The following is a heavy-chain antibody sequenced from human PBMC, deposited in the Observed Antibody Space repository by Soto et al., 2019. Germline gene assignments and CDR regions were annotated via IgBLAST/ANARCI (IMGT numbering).Heavy chain of an antibody. CDR1: GYTFTGYY. CDR2: INPNSGGT. D-gene: IGHD5-18*01. Sequence: ASVKVSCKASGYTFTGYYMHWVRQATGQGLEWMGWINPNSGGTNYAQKFQGWVTMTRDTSISTAYMELNSLRAEDTAVYYCASSYSYGYLGYYYYYGMDVWGQGTTVTVSS. J-gene: IGHJ6*02. V-gene: IGHV1-2*04. CDR3: ASSYSYGYLGYYYYYGMDV.